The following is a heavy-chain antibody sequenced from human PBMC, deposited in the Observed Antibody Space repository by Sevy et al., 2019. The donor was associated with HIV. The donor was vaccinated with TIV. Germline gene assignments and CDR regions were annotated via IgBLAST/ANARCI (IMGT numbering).Heavy chain of an antibody. J-gene: IGHJ4*02. D-gene: IGHD1-26*01. CDR1: GFTFGDYA. CDR2: IRSKAYGGTT. V-gene: IGHV3-49*03. CDR3: TRVGSGSYSHSNY. Sequence: GGSLRLSCTASGFTFGDYAMSWFRQAPGKGLEWVGFIRSKAYGGTTEYAASVKGRFTISRDDSKSIAYLQMNSLKTEDTAVYYCTRVGSGSYSHSNYWGQGTLVTVSS.